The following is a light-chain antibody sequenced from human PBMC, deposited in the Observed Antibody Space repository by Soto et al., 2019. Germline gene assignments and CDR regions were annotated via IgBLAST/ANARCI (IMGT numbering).Light chain of an antibody. J-gene: IGLJ1*01. CDR2: EGT. CDR3: CSSAGSSLYV. CDR1: SSDVGTYGL. Sequence: QSVLTQPASVSGSPGQSIAISCTGTSSDVGTYGLVSWYQQHPGKAPKLMIYEGTKRPSGVSNRFSGSKSANTASLTISGLQPEDEADYYCCSSAGSSLYVFGSGTKAPS. V-gene: IGLV2-23*01.